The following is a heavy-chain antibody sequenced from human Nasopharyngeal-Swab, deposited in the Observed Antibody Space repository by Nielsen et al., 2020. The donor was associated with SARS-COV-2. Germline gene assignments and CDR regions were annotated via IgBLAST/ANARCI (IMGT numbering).Heavy chain of an antibody. Sequence: WVRQAPGQGLEWMGIINPSGGSTSYAQKFQGRVTMTRDTSTSTVYMELSSLRSEDTAVYYCARVLAAARYNWFDPWGQGTLVTVSS. CDR2: INPSGGST. V-gene: IGHV1-46*01. D-gene: IGHD6-13*01. J-gene: IGHJ5*02. CDR3: ARVLAAARYNWFDP.